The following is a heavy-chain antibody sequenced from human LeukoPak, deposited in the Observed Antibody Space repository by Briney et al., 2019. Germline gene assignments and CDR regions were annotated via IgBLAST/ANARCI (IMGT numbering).Heavy chain of an antibody. V-gene: IGHV3-30-3*01. CDR3: AKDPAYCGGDCYPGIPHYRYNWFDP. CDR1: GFTFSSYA. D-gene: IGHD2-21*02. J-gene: IGHJ5*02. Sequence: PGGSLRLSCAASGFTFSSYAMHWVRQAPGKGLEWVAVISYDGSNKYYADSVKGRFTISRDNSKNTLYLQMNSLRAEDTAVYYCAKDPAYCGGDCYPGIPHYRYNWFDPWGQGTLVTVSS. CDR2: ISYDGSNK.